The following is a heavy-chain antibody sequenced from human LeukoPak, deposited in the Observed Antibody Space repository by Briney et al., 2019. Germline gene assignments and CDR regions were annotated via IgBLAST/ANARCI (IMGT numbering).Heavy chain of an antibody. V-gene: IGHV4-59*08. J-gene: IGHJ6*02. CDR1: GGSISSYY. Sequence: PSETLSLTCTVSGGSISSYYWSWIRQPPGKGLEWIGYIYYSGSTNYNPSLKSRVTISVDTSKNQFSLKLSSVTAADTAVYYCARRKRGYSGYEKERYGMDVWGQGTTVTVSS. D-gene: IGHD5-12*01. CDR2: IYYSGST. CDR3: ARRKRGYSGYEKERYGMDV.